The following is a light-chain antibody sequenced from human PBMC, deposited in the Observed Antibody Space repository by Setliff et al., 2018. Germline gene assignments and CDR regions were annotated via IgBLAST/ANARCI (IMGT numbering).Light chain of an antibody. CDR1: SSNIGSNT. CDR3: AAWDDSLRGRV. J-gene: IGLJ3*02. V-gene: IGLV1-44*01. CDR2: SNN. Sequence: QSALTQPPSASATPGQRVTISCSGSSSNIGSNTVNWYQQLPGTAPKLLIYSNNQRPSGVPDRFSGSKSDTSASLAIGGLQSEDEADYYCAAWDDSLRGRVFGGGTKVT.